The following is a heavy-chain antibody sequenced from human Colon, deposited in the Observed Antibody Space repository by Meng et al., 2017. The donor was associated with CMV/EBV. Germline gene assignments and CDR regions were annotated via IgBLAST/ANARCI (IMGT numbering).Heavy chain of an antibody. CDR2: IFHTGAT. Sequence: SETLSLTCTVSGGSISSNAYYWGWIRQPPGKGLEWIGSIFHTGATDYNPSLKSRVTISVDTSKSQFFLNLTSVTAADTAVYYCARDGISLSGRPLVFWGQGALVTVSS. V-gene: IGHV4-39*07. CDR1: GGSISSNAYY. D-gene: IGHD1-1*01. CDR3: ARDGISLSGRPLVF. J-gene: IGHJ4*02.